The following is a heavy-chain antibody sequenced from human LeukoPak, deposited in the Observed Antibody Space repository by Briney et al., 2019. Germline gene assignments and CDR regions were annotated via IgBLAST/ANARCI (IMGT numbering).Heavy chain of an antibody. D-gene: IGHD3-10*01. CDR1: GYTFTGYY. Sequence: ASVKVSCKASGYTFTGYYMHWVRQAPGQGLEWMGWINPNSGGTNYAQKFQGRVTVTRDTSISTAYMELSGLTSDDTAVYYCARTAFQFGDYFYYMDVWGKGTTVTVSS. J-gene: IGHJ6*03. CDR2: INPNSGGT. V-gene: IGHV1-2*02. CDR3: ARTAFQFGDYFYYMDV.